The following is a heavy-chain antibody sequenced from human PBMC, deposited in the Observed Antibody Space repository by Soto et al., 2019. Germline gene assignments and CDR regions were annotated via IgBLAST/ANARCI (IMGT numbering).Heavy chain of an antibody. Sequence: GESLKISCEGVGYSFTNYWIAWVRQMPGKGPEWMGTIYPGDSDMRYSPSFRGQVTMSVDKSINTAYLQWGSLTASDTAKYYCASLSQQFWRGFDYWGLGTLVTVSS. CDR3: ASLSQQFWRGFDY. V-gene: IGHV5-51*01. CDR2: IYPGDSDM. CDR1: GYSFTNYW. J-gene: IGHJ4*02. D-gene: IGHD3-3*02.